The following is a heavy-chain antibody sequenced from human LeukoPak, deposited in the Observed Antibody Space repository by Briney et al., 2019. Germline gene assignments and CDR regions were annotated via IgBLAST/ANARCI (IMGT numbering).Heavy chain of an antibody. D-gene: IGHD4/OR15-4a*01. CDR2: IFTSGIT. CDR1: AGSITRDY. V-gene: IGHV4-4*07. Sequence: PSETLSLTCTVVAGSITRDYWSWIRQPAGKGLEWIGRIFTSGITAYNPSLKSRATMSLDTSKNQFFLKLSSVTAADTAAYFCSRGGANDLWGQGNLVTVSS. CDR3: SRGGANDL. J-gene: IGHJ5*02.